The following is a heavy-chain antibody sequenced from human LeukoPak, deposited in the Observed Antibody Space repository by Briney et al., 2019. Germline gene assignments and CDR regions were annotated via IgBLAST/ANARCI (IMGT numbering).Heavy chain of an antibody. CDR3: ARLSYNWNTGY. CDR1: GGSISGSSYY. D-gene: IGHD1/OR15-1a*01. V-gene: IGHV4-39*01. Sequence: PSETLSLTCTVSGGSISGSSYYWGWIRQPPGKGLEWIGSIYYSGSTYYSPSLNGRVTISVDTTKNQFSLKLTSVTAADTAVYYCARLSYNWNTGYWGQGTLVTVSS. CDR2: IYYSGST. J-gene: IGHJ4*02.